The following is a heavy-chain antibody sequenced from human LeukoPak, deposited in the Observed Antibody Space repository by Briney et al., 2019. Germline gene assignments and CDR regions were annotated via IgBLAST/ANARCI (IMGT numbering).Heavy chain of an antibody. D-gene: IGHD3-22*01. J-gene: IGHJ4*02. Sequence: GGSLRLSCAASGFTFSSYAMSWVRQAPVKGLEWVSAISGSGGSTYYADSVKGRFTISRDNSKNTLYLQMNSLRAEDTAVYYCAKGPHYYDSSGSPFDYWGQGTLVTVSS. CDR3: AKGPHYYDSSGSPFDY. CDR2: ISGSGGST. V-gene: IGHV3-23*01. CDR1: GFTFSSYA.